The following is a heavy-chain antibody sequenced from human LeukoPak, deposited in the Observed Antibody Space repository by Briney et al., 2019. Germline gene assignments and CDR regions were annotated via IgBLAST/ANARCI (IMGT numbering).Heavy chain of an antibody. CDR3: ARGEQLAHDY. CDR2: INPNSGGT. Sequence: ASVRVSCKASGYTFTRYYMLWVRQAPGQGLEWMGWINPNSGGTNYAQKFQGRVTMTRDTSISTAYMELIRLSSDDTAVYYCARGEQLAHDYWGQRTLVTVSS. CDR1: GYTFTRYY. D-gene: IGHD6-6*01. V-gene: IGHV1-2*02. J-gene: IGHJ4*02.